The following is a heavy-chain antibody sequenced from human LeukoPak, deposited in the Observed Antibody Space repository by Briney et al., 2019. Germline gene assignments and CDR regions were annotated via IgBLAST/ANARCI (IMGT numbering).Heavy chain of an antibody. CDR2: INPSGGST. V-gene: IGHV1-46*01. Sequence: AASVKVSCKASGYTFTSYYMHWVRQAPGQGLEWMGIINPSGGSTSYAQKFQGRVTMTRDTSTSTVYMELSSLRSEDTAVYYCARAQAQAYGSRSYYIPVISGSDYWGQGTLVTVSS. J-gene: IGHJ4*02. CDR1: GYTFTSYY. CDR3: ARAQAQAYGSRSYYIPVISGSDY. D-gene: IGHD3-10*01.